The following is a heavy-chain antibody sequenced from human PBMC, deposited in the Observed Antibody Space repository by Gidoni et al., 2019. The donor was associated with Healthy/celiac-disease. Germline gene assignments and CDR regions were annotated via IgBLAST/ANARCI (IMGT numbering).Heavy chain of an antibody. V-gene: IGHV3-33*01. D-gene: IGHD2-8*01. CDR1: GFTFSSYG. Sequence: QVQLVESGGGVVQPGRSLRLSCAASGFTFSSYGMHWVRQAPGKGLEWVAVIWYDGSNKYYADSVKGRFTISRDNSKNTLYLQMNSLRAEDTAVYYCASGYCTNGVCYDSGYWGQGTLVTVSS. J-gene: IGHJ4*02. CDR2: IWYDGSNK. CDR3: ASGYCTNGVCYDSGY.